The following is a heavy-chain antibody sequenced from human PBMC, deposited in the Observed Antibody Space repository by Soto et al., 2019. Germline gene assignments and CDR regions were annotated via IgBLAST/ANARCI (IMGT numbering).Heavy chain of an antibody. Sequence: GGSLRLSCAASGFTFSSYAMHWVRQAPGKGLEWVAVISYDGSNKYYADSVKGRFTISRDNSKNTLYLQMNSLRAEDTAVYYCAREAGSYLTLGYWGQGTLVTVSS. CDR2: ISYDGSNK. J-gene: IGHJ4*02. D-gene: IGHD3-10*01. CDR1: GFTFSSYA. V-gene: IGHV3-30-3*01. CDR3: AREAGSYLTLGY.